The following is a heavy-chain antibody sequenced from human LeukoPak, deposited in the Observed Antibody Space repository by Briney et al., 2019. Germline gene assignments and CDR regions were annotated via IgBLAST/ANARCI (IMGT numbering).Heavy chain of an antibody. J-gene: IGHJ4*02. CDR2: IYYSGST. V-gene: IGHV4-59*01. Sequence: SETLSLTCAVYGGSFSSYYWSWIRQPPGKGLEWIGYIYYSGSTNYNPSLKSRVTISVDTSKNQFSLKLISVTAADTAVYYCARYDYSSSWYISDYWGQGTLVTVSS. D-gene: IGHD6-13*01. CDR3: ARYDYSSSWYISDY. CDR1: GGSFSSYY.